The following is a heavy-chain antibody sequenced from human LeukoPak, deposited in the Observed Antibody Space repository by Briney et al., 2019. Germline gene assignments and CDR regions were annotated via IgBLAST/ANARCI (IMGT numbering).Heavy chain of an antibody. CDR3: ARPRGSYRNYFDY. D-gene: IGHD1-26*01. Sequence: ASVKVSCKASGYTFSGYYMHWVRQAPGQGLEWVGWINPNSGGTNYAQKFQGRVTMTTDTSTSTAYMELRSLRSDDTAVYYCARPRGSYRNYFDYWGQGTLVTVSS. J-gene: IGHJ4*02. CDR1: GYTFSGYY. V-gene: IGHV1-2*02. CDR2: INPNSGGT.